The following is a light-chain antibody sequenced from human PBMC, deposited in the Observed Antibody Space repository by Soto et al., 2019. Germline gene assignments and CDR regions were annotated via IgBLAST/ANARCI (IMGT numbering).Light chain of an antibody. Sequence: QSALTQPHSVSGSPGQSVTISCTGTSSDVGAYDYVSWYQQHPGEVPKLMIYDVTKRPSGVPDRFSGSKSGKTASLTISGLQAEDEADYYCCSYAGRYTFRLVFGGGTKLTVL. CDR3: CSYAGRYTFRLV. CDR2: DVT. J-gene: IGLJ2*01. V-gene: IGLV2-11*01. CDR1: SSDVGAYDY.